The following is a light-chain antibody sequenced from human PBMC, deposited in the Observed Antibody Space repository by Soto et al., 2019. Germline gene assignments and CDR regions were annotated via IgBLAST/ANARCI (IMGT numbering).Light chain of an antibody. V-gene: IGKV1-5*01. Sequence: DIQMTQSPSTLSASVGDRVSITCRASQSISSWLAWYQQKPGKAPKLLIYDASSLESGVPSRFSGSGSGTDFTLTISRLEPEDFAVYYCQQYGSSPFWTFGQGTKVDIK. J-gene: IGKJ1*01. CDR3: QQYGSSPFWT. CDR1: QSISSW. CDR2: DAS.